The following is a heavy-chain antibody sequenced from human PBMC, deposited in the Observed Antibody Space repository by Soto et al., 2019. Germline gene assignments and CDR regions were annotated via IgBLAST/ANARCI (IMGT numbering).Heavy chain of an antibody. CDR1: GYSFTSYW. J-gene: IGHJ4*01. CDR3: ARHVIAVAGNVGYYFDC. Sequence: SLKISCKGSGYSFTSYWIGWVRQMPGKGLEWMGIIYPGDSDTRYSPSFQGQVTISADKSISTAYVQWSSLKASDTAMYYCARHVIAVAGNVGYYFDCRGHGSRVS. D-gene: IGHD6-19*01. CDR2: IYPGDSDT. V-gene: IGHV5-51*01.